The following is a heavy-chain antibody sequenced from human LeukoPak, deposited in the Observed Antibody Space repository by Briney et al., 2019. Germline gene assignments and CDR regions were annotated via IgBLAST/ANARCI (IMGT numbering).Heavy chain of an antibody. CDR3: ARPKTTVTTPFDS. CDR2: IYPGDSGT. Sequence: GESLKISCKGSGYIFTSYWIGWVRQMPGKGLEWMGIIYPGDSGTTYSPSFQGQVTISADKSISTAYVQWRSLKASDTAMYYCARPKTTVTTPFDSWGQGTLVTVSS. J-gene: IGHJ4*02. V-gene: IGHV5-51*01. CDR1: GYIFTSYW. D-gene: IGHD4-17*01.